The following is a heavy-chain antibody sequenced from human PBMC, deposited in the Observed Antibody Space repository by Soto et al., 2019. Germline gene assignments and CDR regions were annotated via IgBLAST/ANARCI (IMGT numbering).Heavy chain of an antibody. D-gene: IGHD3-22*01. CDR3: ARVDSGDYFAFCDY. CDR2: ISYDGRRK. CDR1: GFTFNHFA. J-gene: IGHJ4*02. V-gene: IGHV3-30*04. Sequence: QVQLVESGGGAVQPGRSLRLSCAASGFTFNHFAMHWVRQAPGKGLDWVAVISYDGRRKSYADSVKGRFTISRDNSERTLDLQMNNLTSQDKGIYYCARVDSGDYFAFCDYWGQGSLVAVSS.